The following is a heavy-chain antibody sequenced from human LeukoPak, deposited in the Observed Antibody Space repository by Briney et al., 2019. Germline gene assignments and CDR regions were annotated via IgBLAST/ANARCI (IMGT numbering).Heavy chain of an antibody. CDR1: GFTFSSYA. Sequence: GGSLRLYCSASGFTFSSYAMHLVRQAPGQGLEYVSAISSNGGSTYYADSVKGRFTISRDNSKNTLYLQMSSLRAEDTAVYYCVKVPCSSTSCYYFDYWGQGTLVTVSS. V-gene: IGHV3-64D*06. J-gene: IGHJ4*02. D-gene: IGHD2-2*01. CDR3: VKVPCSSTSCYYFDY. CDR2: ISSNGGST.